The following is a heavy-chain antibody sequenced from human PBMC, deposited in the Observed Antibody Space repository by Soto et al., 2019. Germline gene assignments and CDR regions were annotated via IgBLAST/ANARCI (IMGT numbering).Heavy chain of an antibody. CDR2: IIPIFGTA. CDR3: AAGYYYDSSGYYYGLDY. D-gene: IGHD3-22*01. J-gene: IGHJ4*02. CDR1: GGTFSSYA. V-gene: IGHV1-69*13. Sequence: SVKVSCKASGGTFSSYAISWVRQAPGQGLEWMGGIIPIFGTANYAQKFQGRVTITADESTSTAYMELSSLRSEDTAVYYCAAGYYYDSSGYYYGLDYWGQGXLVTVYS.